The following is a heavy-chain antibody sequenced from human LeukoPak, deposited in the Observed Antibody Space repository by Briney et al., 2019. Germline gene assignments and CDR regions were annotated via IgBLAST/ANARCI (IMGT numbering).Heavy chain of an antibody. CDR1: GFTFSSYG. CDR3: ARESIAAAALDY. J-gene: IGHJ4*02. V-gene: IGHV3-33*01. CDR2: IWYDGSNK. D-gene: IGHD6-13*01. Sequence: GGSLRLSCAASGFTFSSYGMHWVRQAPGKGREWVAVIWYDGSNKYYADSVKGRFTISRDNSKNTLYLQMNSLRAEDTAVYYCARESIAAAALDYWGQETLVTVSS.